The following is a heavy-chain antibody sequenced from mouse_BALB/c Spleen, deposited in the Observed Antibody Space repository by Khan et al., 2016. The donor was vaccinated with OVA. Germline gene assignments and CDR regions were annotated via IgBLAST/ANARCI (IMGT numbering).Heavy chain of an antibody. CDR3: ARTGYYYFDY. V-gene: IGHV5-17*02. CDR2: ISSDSSTI. Sequence: EVELVESGGGLVQPGGSRKLSCAASGFTFSGFGMHWVRQAPEKGLEWVAYISSDSSTIYYADTVKGRFTISRDHPKNTLFLQMTSLRSEDTAMYFCARTGYYYFDYWGQGTTLTVSS. J-gene: IGHJ2*01. CDR1: GFTFSGFG. D-gene: IGHD2-3*01.